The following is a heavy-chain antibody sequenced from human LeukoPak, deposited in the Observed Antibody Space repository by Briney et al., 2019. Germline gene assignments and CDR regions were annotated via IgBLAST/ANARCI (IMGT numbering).Heavy chain of an antibody. CDR3: ARLYDFWSGCYRDY. Sequence: PTGGSLRLSCAASGFTFSSYWMSWVRQAPGKGLEWVANIKQDGSEEYYVDSVKGRFTISRDNAKSSLYLQMNSLRAEDTAVYYCARLYDFWSGCYRDYWGQGTLVTVSS. D-gene: IGHD3-3*01. CDR2: IKQDGSEE. J-gene: IGHJ4*02. CDR1: GFTFSSYW. V-gene: IGHV3-7*01.